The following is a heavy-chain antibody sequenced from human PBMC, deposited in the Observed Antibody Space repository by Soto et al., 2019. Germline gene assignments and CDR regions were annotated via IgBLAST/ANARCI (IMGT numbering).Heavy chain of an antibody. V-gene: IGHV4-61*01. CDR2: IYYSGHT. CDR3: ARDLQGVRLFDGLVV. J-gene: IGHJ6*02. Sequence: QVQLHESGPGLLKPSETLSLTCTVSGGSVRSGRDYWSWVRQAPGKGLEWIGFIYYSGHTDYNPSLRGRVTISIHTFKNQFSLTLSAVTAADTAVYYCARDLQGVRLFDGLVVWGQGTAVTVSS. D-gene: IGHD3-10*02. CDR1: GGSVRSGRDY.